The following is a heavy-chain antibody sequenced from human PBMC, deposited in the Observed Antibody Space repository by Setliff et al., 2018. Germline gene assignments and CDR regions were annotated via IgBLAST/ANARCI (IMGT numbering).Heavy chain of an antibody. CDR1: GYTFNNYG. J-gene: IGHJ4*02. Sequence: ASVKVSCKASGYTFNNYGITWVQQAPGQGLEWMGWINNYSFKTTYPQKFLDRVTMTTDTSATTAYMELKNLRSDDTDVYYCARINFYVSSGYYYAPDFWGQGTLVTVSS. D-gene: IGHD3-22*01. V-gene: IGHV1-18*01. CDR2: INNYSFKT. CDR3: ARINFYVSSGYYYAPDF.